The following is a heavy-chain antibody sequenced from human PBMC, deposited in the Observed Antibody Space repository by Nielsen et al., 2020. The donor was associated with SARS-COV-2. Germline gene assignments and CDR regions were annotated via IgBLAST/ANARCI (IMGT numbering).Heavy chain of an antibody. CDR2: ISWNSGSI. CDR1: GFTFDDYA. CDR3: AKDSGDYDNYGMDV. Sequence: SLKISCAASGFTFDDYAMHWVRQAPGKGLEWVSGISWNSGSISYADSVKGRFTISRDNAKNSLYLQMNSLRAEDTALYYCAKDSGDYDNYGMDVWGQGTTVTVSS. D-gene: IGHD2-21*02. V-gene: IGHV3-9*01. J-gene: IGHJ6*02.